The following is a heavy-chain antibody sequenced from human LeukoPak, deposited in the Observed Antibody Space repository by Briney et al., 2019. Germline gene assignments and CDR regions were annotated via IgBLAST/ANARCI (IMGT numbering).Heavy chain of an antibody. J-gene: IGHJ6*02. CDR3: AREWIQLWSKDRYYYYGMDV. CDR1: GYSFTNYW. D-gene: IGHD5-18*01. CDR2: IYPGDSDT. V-gene: IGHV5-51*01. Sequence: GESLKISCKGSGYSFTNYWIGWVRQMPGKGLEWMGIIYPGDSDTRYSPSFQGQVTISADKSISTAYLQWSSLKASDTAMYYCAREWIQLWSKDRYYYYGMDVWGQGTTVTVSS.